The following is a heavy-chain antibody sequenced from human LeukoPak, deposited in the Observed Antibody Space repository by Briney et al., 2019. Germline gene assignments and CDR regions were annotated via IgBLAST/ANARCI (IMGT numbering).Heavy chain of an antibody. CDR2: ISYSGGDT. CDR3: ALSEGDTAMVVDY. Sequence: PGGSLRLSCAASGFTFNTYAMSWVRQAPGKGLEWVSAISYSGGDTYYADSVKGRFTISRDNSKNTLYLQMNSLRAEDTAVYYCALSEGDTAMVVDYWGQGTLVTVSS. CDR1: GFTFNTYA. V-gene: IGHV3-23*01. J-gene: IGHJ4*02. D-gene: IGHD5-18*01.